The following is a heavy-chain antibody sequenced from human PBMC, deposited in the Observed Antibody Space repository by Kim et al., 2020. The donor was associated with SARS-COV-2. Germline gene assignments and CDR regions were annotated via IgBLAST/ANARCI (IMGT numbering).Heavy chain of an antibody. D-gene: IGHD2-8*01. J-gene: IGHJ4*02. CDR3: AKLMYGNSWAYFGY. V-gene: IGHV3-23*01. CDR1: GFTFSNYA. CDR2: ISDNGVRT. Sequence: GGSLRLSCRASGFTFSNYAVNWVRQTPGKGLEWVSSISDNGVRTYYTDSAKGRFTISRDNSQDTLYLHMNGLRAEDTAVYYCAKLMYGNSWAYFGYWGQGTLVTVSS.